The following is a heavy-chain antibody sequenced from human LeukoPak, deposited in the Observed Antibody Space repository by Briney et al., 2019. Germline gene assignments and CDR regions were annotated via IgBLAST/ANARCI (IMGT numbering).Heavy chain of an antibody. V-gene: IGHV1-2*02. CDR3: ARLRGGYDSADY. Sequence: ASVKVSCKASGYKFTDYSMHWVRQAPGRGPEWMGWIHPESGRTNSAPEFQGRVTMTRDTSISTVYMELSRLGSDDTAVYYCARLRGGYDSADYWGQGTLVTVSS. CDR1: GYKFTDYS. D-gene: IGHD5-12*01. J-gene: IGHJ4*02. CDR2: IHPESGRT.